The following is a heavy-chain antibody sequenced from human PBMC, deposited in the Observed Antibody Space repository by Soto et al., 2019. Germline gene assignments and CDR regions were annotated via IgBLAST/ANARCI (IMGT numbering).Heavy chain of an antibody. CDR1: GGSISSYY. CDR2: IYYSGST. CDR3: ARLLRDGYYDFWSGSKQDWFDP. J-gene: IGHJ5*02. V-gene: IGHV4-59*01. Sequence: PSETLSLTCTVSGGSISSYYWSWIRQPPGKGLEWIGYIYYSGSTNYNPSLKSRVTISVDTSKNQFSLKLSSVTAADTAVYYCARLLRDGYYDFWSGSKQDWFDPWGQGTLVTVSS. D-gene: IGHD3-3*01.